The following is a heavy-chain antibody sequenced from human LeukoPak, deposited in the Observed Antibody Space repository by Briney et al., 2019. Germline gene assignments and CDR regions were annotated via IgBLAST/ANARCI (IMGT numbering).Heavy chain of an antibody. CDR2: ISPSGDST. CDR3: AKDILTLDAFDM. Sequence: GGSLRLSCAASGFTVSSNYMGWVRQAPEKGLEWVSSISPSGDSTYYADSVKGRLTISRDNSKNTLYLQMNSLRAGDTAVYYCAKDILTLDAFDMWGQGTMVTVSS. V-gene: IGHV3-23*01. CDR1: GFTVSSNY. J-gene: IGHJ3*02.